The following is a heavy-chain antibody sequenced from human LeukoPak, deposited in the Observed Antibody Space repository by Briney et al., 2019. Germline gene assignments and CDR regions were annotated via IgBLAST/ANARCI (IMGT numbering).Heavy chain of an antibody. Sequence: GASVKVSCKASGYTFNTYGISWVRQAPGQGLEWMGWISTYNGDTSYVQNLQGRVTMTTDTSTSTAYKELMSLRSDDTAVYYCLRDAQRPRLTPDYWGQGTLVTVSS. V-gene: IGHV1-18*01. CDR2: ISTYNGDT. CDR3: LRDAQRPRLTPDY. D-gene: IGHD6-25*01. J-gene: IGHJ4*02. CDR1: GYTFNTYG.